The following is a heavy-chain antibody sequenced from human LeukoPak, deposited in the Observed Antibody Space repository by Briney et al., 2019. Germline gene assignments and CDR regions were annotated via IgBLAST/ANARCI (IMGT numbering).Heavy chain of an antibody. Sequence: GGSLRLSCAASGLTFNTYGMHWVRQAPGKGLEWVAVIWHDGSNKYFAASVKGRFTISRDNSKNSLYLQMNSLRAEDTAMYYCARALYSYGVLDYWGHGTLVSVSS. D-gene: IGHD5-18*01. J-gene: IGHJ4*01. CDR1: GLTFNTYG. CDR2: IWHDGSNK. V-gene: IGHV3-33*01. CDR3: ARALYSYGVLDY.